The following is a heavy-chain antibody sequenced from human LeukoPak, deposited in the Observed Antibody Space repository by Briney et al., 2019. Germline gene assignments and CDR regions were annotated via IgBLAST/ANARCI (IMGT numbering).Heavy chain of an antibody. D-gene: IGHD4-17*01. V-gene: IGHV3-21*01. J-gene: IGHJ4*02. CDR2: ISSSSSYI. CDR1: GFTFSSYS. CDR3: ARMEDYGDSKSDY. Sequence: PGGSLGLSCAASGFTFSSYSMNWVRQAPGKGLEWVSSISSSSSYIYYADSVKGRFTISRDNAKNSLYLQMNSLGAEDTAVYYCARMEDYGDSKSDYWGQGTLVTVSS.